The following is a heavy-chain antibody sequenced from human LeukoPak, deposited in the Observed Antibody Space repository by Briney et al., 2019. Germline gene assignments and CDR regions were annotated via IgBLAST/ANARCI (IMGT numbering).Heavy chain of an antibody. J-gene: IGHJ6*03. CDR3: ARAEGLQWYYYMDV. V-gene: IGHV1-2*02. CDR2: INPNSGGT. D-gene: IGHD4-11*01. CDR1: GYTFTGHY. Sequence: ASVKVSCKASGYTFTGHYLHWVRQVPGQGLEWMGWINPNSGGTNYAQKFQGRVTMTRDTSISTAYMELSRLRSDDTAVYYCARAEGLQWYYYMDVWGKGTTVTVSS.